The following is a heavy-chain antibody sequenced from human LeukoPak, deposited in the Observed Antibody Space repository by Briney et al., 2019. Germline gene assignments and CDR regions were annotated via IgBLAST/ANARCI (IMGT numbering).Heavy chain of an antibody. D-gene: IGHD2-15*01. V-gene: IGHV3-48*01. J-gene: IGHJ6*02. Sequence: GGSLRLSCAASGFTLSSYSMNWVRQAPGKGLEWVSYNSSSSNTIYYADSVKGRFTISRDNAKNSLYLQMNSLRAEDTAVYYCARKMLQRGYYYGMDVWGQGTTVTVFS. CDR1: GFTLSSYS. CDR3: ARKMLQRGYYYGMDV. CDR2: NSSSSNTI.